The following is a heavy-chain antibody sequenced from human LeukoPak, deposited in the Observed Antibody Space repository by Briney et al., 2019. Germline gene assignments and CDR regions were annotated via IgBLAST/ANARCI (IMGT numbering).Heavy chain of an antibody. CDR3: ARGDRKQRLPDV. D-gene: IGHD6-25*01. V-gene: IGHV4-34*01. J-gene: IGHJ6*02. CDR1: GGSFSGYY. CDR2: INHSGST. Sequence: SETLSLTCAVYGGSFSGYYWSWIRQPPGKGLEWIGEINHSGSTNYNPSPKSRVTISVDTSKNQFSLKLSSVTAADTAVYYCARGDRKQRLPDVWGQGTTVTVSS.